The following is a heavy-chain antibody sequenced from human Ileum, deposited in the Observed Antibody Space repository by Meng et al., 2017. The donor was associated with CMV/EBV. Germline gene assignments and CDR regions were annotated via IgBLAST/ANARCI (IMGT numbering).Heavy chain of an antibody. V-gene: IGHV1-18*04. CDR2: ISVYSGKT. D-gene: IGHD1-7*01. J-gene: IGHJ4*02. CDR3: ARAVEYNWNYGTGDY. CDR1: GYSFSSYG. Sequence: ASAKVFCKASGYSFSSYGIAWVRQAPGQGLEWMGWISVYSGKTNYPQKLQGRVTMTTDTSTSTAYMKLRSLRSDDTAAYYCARAVEYNWNYGTGDYWGRGTLVTVSS.